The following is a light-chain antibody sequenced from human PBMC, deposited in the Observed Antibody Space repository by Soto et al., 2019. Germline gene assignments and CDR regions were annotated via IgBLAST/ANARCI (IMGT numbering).Light chain of an antibody. CDR2: QTS. CDR3: HQRQSWPRT. V-gene: IGKV3-11*01. Sequence: VVLTHSPSTLSSFPVYRVTLSCMASQYINTRLAWYQHRPGQAPRLLIYQTSLRAAGIPARFSASGSGTDFTLTISDVQPEDFALYYCHQRQSWPRTFGQGTKVDIK. J-gene: IGKJ1*01. CDR1: QYINTR.